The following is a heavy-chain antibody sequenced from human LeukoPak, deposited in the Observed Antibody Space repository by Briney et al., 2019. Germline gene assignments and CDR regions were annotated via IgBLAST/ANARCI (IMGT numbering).Heavy chain of an antibody. D-gene: IGHD2-2*01. V-gene: IGHV3-23*01. CDR3: AKGPIVVVPAATWFDP. CDR2: ISGSGGST. CDR1: GFTFSSYD. J-gene: IGHJ5*02. Sequence: PGGSLRLYCAASGFTFSSYDMSWVRQAPGKGLEWVSAISGSGGSTYYADSVKGRFTISRDNSKNTLYLQMNSLRAEDTAVYYCAKGPIVVVPAATWFDPWGQGTLVTVSS.